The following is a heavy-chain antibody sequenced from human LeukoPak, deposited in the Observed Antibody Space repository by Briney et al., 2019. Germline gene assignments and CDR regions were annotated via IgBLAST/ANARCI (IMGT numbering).Heavy chain of an antibody. D-gene: IGHD4-23*01. Sequence: GGSLRLSCAASGFTFNIYTMNWVRQAPGKGLEWVSYISDSSDTIYYADSVKGRFTISRDNAKNSLCLQMNSLRDEDTAVYYCARGGDGGRSVTDYWGQGTLVTVSS. V-gene: IGHV3-48*02. J-gene: IGHJ4*02. CDR2: ISDSSDTI. CDR1: GFTFNIYT. CDR3: ARGGDGGRSVTDY.